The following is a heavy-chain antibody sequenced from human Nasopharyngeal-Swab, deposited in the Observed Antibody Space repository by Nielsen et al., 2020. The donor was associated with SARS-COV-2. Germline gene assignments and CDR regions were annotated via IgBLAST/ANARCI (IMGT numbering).Heavy chain of an antibody. Sequence: ASVKVSCKASGYTFINNAMHWVRQAPGQGLEWMGLIIPGSGDTRYSQKFQGRVIMTRDTSATTAYMELSSLRSEDTAVYYCAREEGRPGYSSPFDYWGQGTLVTVSS. J-gene: IGHJ4*02. CDR2: IIPGSGDT. D-gene: IGHD4-11*01. CDR1: GYTFINNA. V-gene: IGHV1-3*01. CDR3: AREEGRPGYSSPFDY.